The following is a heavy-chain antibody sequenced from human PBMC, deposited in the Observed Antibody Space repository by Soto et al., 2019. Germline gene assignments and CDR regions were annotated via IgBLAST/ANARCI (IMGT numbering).Heavy chain of an antibody. D-gene: IGHD3-16*01. CDR3: AKVDDYAVGGMDV. CDR1: GLTVNSYG. CDR2: ISYDGSNK. J-gene: IGHJ6*02. Sequence: GGSLRLGCAACGLTVNSYGVHWVRKDPGKGLEWVAVISYDGSNKYYADSVKGRFTISRDNSKNTLYLQMNSLRAEDTAVYYCAKVDDYAVGGMDVWGQGTTLTVSS. V-gene: IGHV3-30*18.